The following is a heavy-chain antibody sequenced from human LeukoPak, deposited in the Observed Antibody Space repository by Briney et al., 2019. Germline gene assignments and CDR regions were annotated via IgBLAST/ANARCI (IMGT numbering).Heavy chain of an antibody. CDR1: RGSTSTYY. CDR2: IYPSGNT. J-gene: IGHJ4*02. V-gene: IGHV4-4*07. CDR3: ARDELAFDY. Sequence: PSETLSLTCTVSRGSTSTYYWSWIRQPAGKGLEWIGRIYPSGNTNFNPSLMSRATMSIDTSKNQFSLKLSSVTAADTAVYYCARDELAFDYWGQGTLVTVSS. D-gene: IGHD1-7*01.